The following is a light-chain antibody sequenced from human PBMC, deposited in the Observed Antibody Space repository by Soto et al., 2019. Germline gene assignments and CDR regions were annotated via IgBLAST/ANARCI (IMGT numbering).Light chain of an antibody. J-gene: IGLJ1*01. V-gene: IGLV2-8*01. CDR1: KNDIGVYDF. CDR2: EVV. CDR3: KSYAGSNTYV. Sequence: QSALTQPPSASGSPGQSVTNSCTGTKNDIGVYDFVSWYQHHPGKAPRLIIYEVVQRPSGVPDRFSGSKSGNTASLTVSGLQAADEGDYFCKSYAGSNTYVFGSGTKVTVL.